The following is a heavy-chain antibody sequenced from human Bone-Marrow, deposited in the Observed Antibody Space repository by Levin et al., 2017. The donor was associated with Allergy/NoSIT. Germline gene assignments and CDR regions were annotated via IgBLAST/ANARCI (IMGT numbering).Heavy chain of an antibody. CDR2: IKKDGSEK. CDR1: GFSFSRYW. D-gene: IGHD3-22*01. CDR3: ARDFTSGQDYYDSSGYLD. Sequence: GGSLRLSCAASGFSFSRYWMSWVRQAPGKGLEWVANIKKDGSEKYYLDSVKGRFTISRDNTKNSLYLQMNSLRAEDTAVYHCARDFTSGQDYYDSSGYLDWGQGTLVTVSS. V-gene: IGHV3-7*01. J-gene: IGHJ4*02.